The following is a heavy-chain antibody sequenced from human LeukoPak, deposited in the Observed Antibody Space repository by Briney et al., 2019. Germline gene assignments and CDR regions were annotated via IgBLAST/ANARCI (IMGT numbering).Heavy chain of an antibody. CDR3: ARVALFRFDP. J-gene: IGHJ5*02. Sequence: SETLSLTCTVSGGSISSSSYYWGWIRQPPGQGLEWIGSIYYSGSTYYNPSLKSRVTISVDTSKNQFSLRLSSVTAADTAVYYCARVALFRFDPWGQGTLVTVSS. CDR2: IYYSGST. D-gene: IGHD3-10*02. CDR1: GGSISSSSYY. V-gene: IGHV4-39*07.